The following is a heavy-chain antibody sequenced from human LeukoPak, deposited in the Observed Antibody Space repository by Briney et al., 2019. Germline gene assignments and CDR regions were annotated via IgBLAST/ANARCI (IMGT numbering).Heavy chain of an antibody. D-gene: IGHD1-14*01. CDR3: ARHIARKTIYY. CDR1: GGSLISNSYF. V-gene: IGHV4-39*01. Sequence: SETLSLTCTVSGGSLISNSYFWGWNRQPPGKGLDWIGIIYYSGSTYYNPSLKSRVTISMYTSKMQLSLNLSSVTAADTDKYYSARHIARKTIYYWGRGTLVTVCS. J-gene: IGHJ4*02. CDR2: IYYSGST.